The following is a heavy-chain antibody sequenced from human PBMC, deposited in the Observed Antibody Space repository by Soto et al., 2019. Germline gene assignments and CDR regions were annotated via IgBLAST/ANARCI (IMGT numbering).Heavy chain of an antibody. CDR3: TRRDSGAFDV. V-gene: IGHV3-11*01. J-gene: IGHJ3*01. CDR2: ISHSGKTI. CDR1: GFTFRDYY. Sequence: GGSLRLSCATSGFTFRDYYFSWVRQAPGKGLEWISYISHSGKTIYYADSVKGRFTISRDDAKNTLYLQMNSLRAEDTAMYYCTRRDSGAFDVWGHGTMVTVSS.